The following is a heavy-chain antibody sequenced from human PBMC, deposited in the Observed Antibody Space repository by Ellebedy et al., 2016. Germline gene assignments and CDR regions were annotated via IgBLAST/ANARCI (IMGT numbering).Heavy chain of an antibody. Sequence: GGSLRLSCTASGFSFNNYWMYWVRQAPGMGLEWVANINRDGSEKFYVDSVKGRFTIFREDAKDSLYLQMNSLRDEDMVVYYCARDVYTETSGWGYWGRGTLVTVSS. V-gene: IGHV3-7*01. CDR1: GFSFNNYW. D-gene: IGHD4-11*01. J-gene: IGHJ4*02. CDR3: ARDVYTETSGWGY. CDR2: INRDGSEK.